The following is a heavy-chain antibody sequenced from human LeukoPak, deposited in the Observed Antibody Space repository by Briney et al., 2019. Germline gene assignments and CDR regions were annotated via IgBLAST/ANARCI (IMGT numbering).Heavy chain of an antibody. CDR3: ARRVVVTAIDY. CDR2: IYYSGST. CDR1: GGSISSSSYY. D-gene: IGHD2-21*02. J-gene: IGHJ4*02. Sequence: SETLSLTCTVSGGSISSSSYYWGWIRQPPGKGLEWIGSIYYSGSTYYNPSLKSRVTISVDTSKNQFSLRRTSVTAADTAVYYCARRVVVTAIDYWGQGTLVTVSS. V-gene: IGHV4-39*01.